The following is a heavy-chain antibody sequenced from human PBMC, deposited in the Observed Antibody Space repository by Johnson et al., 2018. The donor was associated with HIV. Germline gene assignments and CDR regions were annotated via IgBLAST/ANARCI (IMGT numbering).Heavy chain of an antibody. CDR3: AKAIDAAADDAFDI. D-gene: IGHD6-13*01. J-gene: IGHJ3*02. Sequence: VKLVESGGGLVQPGGSLRLSCGASGLTFSSCWMSWVRQAPGKGLEWVANIKQDGSEKYYVDSVTGRFTISRDNAKNSLFLHMNSLRAEDTALYYCAKAIDAAADDAFDIWGQGTMVTVSS. CDR2: IKQDGSEK. V-gene: IGHV3-7*05. CDR1: GLTFSSCW.